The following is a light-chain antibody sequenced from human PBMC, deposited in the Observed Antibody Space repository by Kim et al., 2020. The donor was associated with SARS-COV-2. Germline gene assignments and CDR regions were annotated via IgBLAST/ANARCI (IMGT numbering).Light chain of an antibody. V-gene: IGLV2-14*04. J-gene: IGLJ2*01. CDR1: SMDVGGYNY. CDR3: SSYTSSSTVV. Sequence: GQSITISCSGTSMDVGGYNYVSWYQQHPGKAPKLMIYDVSKRPSGVSNRFSGSKSGNTASLTISGLQAEDEADYYCSSYTSSSTVVFGGGTQLTVL. CDR2: DVS.